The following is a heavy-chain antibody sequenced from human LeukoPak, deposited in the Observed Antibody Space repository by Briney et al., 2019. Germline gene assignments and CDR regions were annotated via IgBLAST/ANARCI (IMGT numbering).Heavy chain of an antibody. Sequence: PSETLSLTCTVSGASITNNFWTWIRHPPGKGLEWIGYIYSSGSANYKPSLKSRVIISGDTSKTQTSLNLTAVTAADTAVYFCARHRDYYDTWGHGTLVTVSS. CDR1: GASITNNF. CDR3: ARHRDYYDT. D-gene: IGHD3-22*01. CDR2: IYSSGSA. J-gene: IGHJ4*01. V-gene: IGHV4-59*08.